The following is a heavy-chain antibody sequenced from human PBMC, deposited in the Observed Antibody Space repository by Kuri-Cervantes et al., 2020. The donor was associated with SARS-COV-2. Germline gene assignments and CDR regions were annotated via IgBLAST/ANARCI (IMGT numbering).Heavy chain of an antibody. V-gene: IGHV1-46*01. Sequence: AAVKDTCKASGATFTSYYRRWVRQAPGQGLEWMGIINPSGGSTSYAQKFQGRVTMTRDTSTSTVYMELSSLRSEDTAVYYCAREGRNIDYYYGMDVWGQGTMVTVSS. CDR3: AREGRNIDYYYGMDV. CDR2: INPSGGST. D-gene: IGHD1-14*01. CDR1: GATFTSYY. J-gene: IGHJ6*02.